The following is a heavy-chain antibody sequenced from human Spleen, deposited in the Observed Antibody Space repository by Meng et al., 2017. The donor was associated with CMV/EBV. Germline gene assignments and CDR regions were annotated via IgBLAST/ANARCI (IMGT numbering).Heavy chain of an antibody. CDR1: GFSLSTSGVG. Sequence: SGPTLVKPTQTLTLTCTFSGFSLSTSGVGVGWIRQPPGKALEWLALIYWNDDKRYSPSLKSRLTITKDTSKNQVVLTMTNMDPVDTATYYCAHSSSPGSGWYHAIDYLDYWGQGTLVTVSS. CDR3: AHSSSPGSGWYHAIDYLDY. D-gene: IGHD6-19*01. V-gene: IGHV2-5*01. J-gene: IGHJ4*02. CDR2: IYWNDDK.